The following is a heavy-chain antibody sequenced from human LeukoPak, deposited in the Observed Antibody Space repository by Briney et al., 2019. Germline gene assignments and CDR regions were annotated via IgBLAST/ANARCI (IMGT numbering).Heavy chain of an antibody. D-gene: IGHD6-19*01. V-gene: IGHV4-39*01. CDR1: GGSISSSSYY. CDR3: ARRSSGWGSDYFDY. Sequence: PSETLSLTCTVSGGSISSSSYYWGWIRQPPGKGLEWIGSIYYSGSTYYDPSLKSRVTISVDTSKNQFSLKLSSVTAADTAVYYCARRSSGWGSDYFDYWGQGTLVTVSS. CDR2: IYYSGST. J-gene: IGHJ4*02.